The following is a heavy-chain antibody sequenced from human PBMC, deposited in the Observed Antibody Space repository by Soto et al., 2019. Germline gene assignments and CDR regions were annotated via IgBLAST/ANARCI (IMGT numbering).Heavy chain of an antibody. J-gene: IGHJ6*03. CDR1: GFTVSSNY. CDR3: ARDIGTVTKSGYYNYYYYYMDV. Sequence: GGSLRLSCAASGFTVSSNYMSWVRQAPGKGLEWVSVIYSGGSTYYADSVKGRFTISRDNSKNTLYLQMNSLRAEDTAVYYCARDIGTVTKSGYYNYYYYYMDVWGKGTTVTVSS. CDR2: IYSGGST. D-gene: IGHD3-3*01. V-gene: IGHV3-66*01.